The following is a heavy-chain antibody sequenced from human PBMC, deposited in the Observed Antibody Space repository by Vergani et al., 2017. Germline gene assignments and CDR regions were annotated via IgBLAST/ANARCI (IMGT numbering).Heavy chain of an antibody. CDR2: IYPGDSDT. Sequence: EVQLVQSGAEVKKPGESLKISCKGSGYSFTSYWIGLVRPMPGKGLEWMGIIYPGDSDTRYSPSFQGQVTISADKSISTAYLQWSSLKASDTAMYYCARHRGWGLVVVAATPWYYYYGMDVWGQGTTVTVSS. J-gene: IGHJ6*02. V-gene: IGHV5-51*01. D-gene: IGHD2-15*01. CDR3: ARHRGWGLVVVAATPWYYYYGMDV. CDR1: GYSFTSYW.